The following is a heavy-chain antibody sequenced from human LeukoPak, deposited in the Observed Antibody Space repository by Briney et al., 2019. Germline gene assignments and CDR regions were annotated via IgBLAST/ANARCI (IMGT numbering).Heavy chain of an antibody. CDR2: ITSSGSVI. J-gene: IGHJ6*03. Sequence: GGSLRLSCAASGFTFSDNYMTWIRQAPGKGLEWVSYITSSGSVIYQADSVKGRFTISRDNANNSLYLQMNSLRSDDTALYYCAREGEYYYYMDVWGKGTTVTVSS. CDR1: GFTFSDNY. V-gene: IGHV3-11*01. CDR3: AREGEYYYYMDV. D-gene: IGHD1-26*01.